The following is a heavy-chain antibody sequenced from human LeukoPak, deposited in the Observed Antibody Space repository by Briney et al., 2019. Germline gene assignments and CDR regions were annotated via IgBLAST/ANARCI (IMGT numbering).Heavy chain of an antibody. CDR1: GFTVSSNY. J-gene: IGHJ3*02. D-gene: IGHD1-1*01. V-gene: IGHV3-30*03. CDR3: ARARVTTGTTRIAFDI. Sequence: GGSLRLSCAASGFTVSSNYMSWVRQAPGKGLEWVAVVSSDGNNKYYADSVKGRFTISRDNSKNTLYLQMNSLRAEDTAVHYCARARVTTGTTRIAFDIWGQGTMVTVSS. CDR2: VSSDGNNK.